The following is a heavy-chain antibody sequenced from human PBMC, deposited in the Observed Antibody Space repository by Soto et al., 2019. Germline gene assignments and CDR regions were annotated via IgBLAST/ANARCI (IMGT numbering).Heavy chain of an antibody. J-gene: IGHJ4*02. D-gene: IGHD1-26*01. CDR2: IHYSGST. Sequence: SETLSLTCTVSGGSVSSTSYYWTWIRQPPGKGLEWIGYIHYSGSTNYNPSLKSRVAMSVDTSKNHFSLKLSSVTAADTAVYYCAREWEHLYVDYWGQGALVTVSS. V-gene: IGHV4-61*01. CDR1: GGSVSSTSYY. CDR3: AREWEHLYVDY.